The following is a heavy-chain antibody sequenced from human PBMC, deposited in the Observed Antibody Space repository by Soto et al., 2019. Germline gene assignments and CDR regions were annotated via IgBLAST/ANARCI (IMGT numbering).Heavy chain of an antibody. CDR2: ISYSGGT. CDR1: GASIRSYY. Sequence: SETLSLTCTVSGASIRSYYWSWIRQPPGKGLELIGYISYSGGTNYNPSLKSRVTISVDTSKNQFSLRLRSVSAADTAVYYCSTRSSINADLVDYWGQGTLVTVSS. D-gene: IGHD4-17*01. CDR3: STRSSINADLVDY. V-gene: IGHV4-59*01. J-gene: IGHJ4*02.